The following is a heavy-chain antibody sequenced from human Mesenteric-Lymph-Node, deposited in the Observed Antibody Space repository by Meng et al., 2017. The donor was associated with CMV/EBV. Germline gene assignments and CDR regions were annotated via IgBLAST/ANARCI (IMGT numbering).Heavy chain of an antibody. CDR2: ISGGGSTI. Sequence: GGSLRLSCAASGFTFSDYNMNWIRQAPGKGLEWVSYISGGGSTIYYADSVKGRFAISRDNAKNSLYLQMDSLRVEDTALYFCARVPDPFLYHYSGMDVWGQGTTVTVSS. CDR1: GFTFSDYN. V-gene: IGHV3-11*04. J-gene: IGHJ6*02. CDR3: ARVPDPFLYHYSGMDV.